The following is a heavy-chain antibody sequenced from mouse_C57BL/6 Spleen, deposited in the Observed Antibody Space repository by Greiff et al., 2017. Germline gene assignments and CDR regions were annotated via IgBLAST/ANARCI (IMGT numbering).Heavy chain of an antibody. D-gene: IGHD1-1*01. CDR3: TRVATKRFDY. CDR1: GFNIKDDY. J-gene: IGHJ2*01. Sequence: DVQLVESGAELVRPGASVKLSCTASGFNIKDDYMHWVKQRPEQGLEWIGWIDPENGDTEYASKFQGKATITADTSSNTAYLQLSSLTSEDTAVYYCTRVATKRFDYWGQGTTLTVSS. V-gene: IGHV14-4*01. CDR2: IDPENGDT.